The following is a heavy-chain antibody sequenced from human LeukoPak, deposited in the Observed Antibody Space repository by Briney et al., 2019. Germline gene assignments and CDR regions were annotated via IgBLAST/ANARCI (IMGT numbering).Heavy chain of an antibody. J-gene: IGHJ4*02. CDR1: GDSVSSNSAA. CDR3: ARSTGPIDY. Sequence: SQTLSLTCAISGDSVSSNSAAWNWIRQSPSRGLEWLGRTYYRSKWSTYYAVSVKSRISINRDTSKDQISLQLNSVTPEDTAVYYCARSTGPIDYWGQGTLVTVSS. V-gene: IGHV6-1*01. CDR2: TYYRSKWST. D-gene: IGHD1-1*01.